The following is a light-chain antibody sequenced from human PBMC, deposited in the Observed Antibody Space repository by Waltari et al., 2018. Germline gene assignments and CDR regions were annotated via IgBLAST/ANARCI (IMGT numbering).Light chain of an antibody. J-gene: IGLJ1*01. V-gene: IGLV2-11*01. CDR2: DGT. CDR1: RRSCGGYNY. Sequence: QSALTQPRSVSGSPGQSVAIPCPGTRRSCGGYNYVSWNQQHPSKAPKIIIYDGTKRPSGVPDRFSGSKSGNTASLTISGLQAEDEADYYCCSYAGSDTYVFGTGTEVTVL. CDR3: CSYAGSDTYV.